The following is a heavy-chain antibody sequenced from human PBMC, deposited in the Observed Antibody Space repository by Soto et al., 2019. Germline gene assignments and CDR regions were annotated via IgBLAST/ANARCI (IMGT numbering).Heavy chain of an antibody. D-gene: IGHD4-4*01. Sequence: QVQLQQWGAGLLKPSETLSLTCAVYGGSFSGYYWSWIRQPPGKGLEWIGEINHSGSTNYNPSLKSRVTISVDTSKNQFSLKLSSVTAADTAVYYCARGFSDYSNYAPLGYWGQGTLVTVSS. J-gene: IGHJ4*02. CDR3: ARGFSDYSNYAPLGY. CDR1: GGSFSGYY. CDR2: INHSGST. V-gene: IGHV4-34*01.